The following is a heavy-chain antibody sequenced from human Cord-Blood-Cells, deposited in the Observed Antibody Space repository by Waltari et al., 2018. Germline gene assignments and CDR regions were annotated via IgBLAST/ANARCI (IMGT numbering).Heavy chain of an antibody. Sequence: EVQLVESGGGLIQPGGSLRLSCAASGFTVSSNYMSWVRQAPGKGLEWVSVIYSGGSTYYADSVQGRFTISRDNSKNTLYLQMNSLRAEDTAVYYCARDLPSRDYKGDYWGQGTLVTVSS. CDR3: ARDLPSRDYKGDY. D-gene: IGHD1-20*01. CDR2: IYSGGST. V-gene: IGHV3-53*01. CDR1: GFTVSSNY. J-gene: IGHJ4*02.